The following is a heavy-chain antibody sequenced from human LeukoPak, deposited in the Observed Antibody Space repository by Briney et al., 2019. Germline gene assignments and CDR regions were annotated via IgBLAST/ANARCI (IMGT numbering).Heavy chain of an antibody. J-gene: IGHJ4*02. D-gene: IGHD3-22*01. CDR3: ARDSLSGDSSGYYDF. V-gene: IGHV1-2*02. Sequence: ASVKVSCKASGYTFTGYYIHWVRQAPGHGLEWMGWINPKTLGTNYAQKFRGRVTMTRDTSITTVYMELSSLRSDDTAVYYCARDSLSGDSSGYYDFWGQGALVTVST. CDR1: GYTFTGYY. CDR2: INPKTLGT.